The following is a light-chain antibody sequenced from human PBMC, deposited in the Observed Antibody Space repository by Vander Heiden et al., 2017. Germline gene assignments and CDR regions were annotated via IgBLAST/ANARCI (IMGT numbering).Light chain of an antibody. Sequence: QTVVTQEPPLTVSPGPTVTLTCASSTGVVTSAYYPNWFQQKPGQAPRALIYSTGNKHSWTPARFSGTLLGGKAALTLSGVQPEDEAEYYCLLYFGGEAVFGGGTKLTV. CDR2: STG. J-gene: IGLJ2*01. V-gene: IGLV7-43*01. CDR1: TGVVTSAYY. CDR3: LLYFGGEAV.